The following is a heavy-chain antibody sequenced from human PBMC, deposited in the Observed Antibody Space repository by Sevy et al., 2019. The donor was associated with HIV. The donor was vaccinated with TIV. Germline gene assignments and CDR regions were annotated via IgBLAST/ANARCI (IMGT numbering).Heavy chain of an antibody. CDR3: ARSGSGFSAGKFDS. CDR2: QYYRSKWYR. V-gene: IGHV6-1*01. CDR1: GDSISSNSAI. J-gene: IGHJ4*02. D-gene: IGHD3-3*01. Sequence: SQTLSLTCDISGDSISSNSAIWNWIRQSPSRCLEWQGRQYYRSKWYRDSAVSVKGRLTVSPDTSKNQFFLRLNFVTPEDTALYFCARSGSGFSAGKFDSWGQGTLVTVSS.